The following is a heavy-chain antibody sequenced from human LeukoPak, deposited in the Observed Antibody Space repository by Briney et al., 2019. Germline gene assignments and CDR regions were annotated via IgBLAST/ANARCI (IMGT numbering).Heavy chain of an antibody. V-gene: IGHV1-18*01. CDR1: GYTFTNYG. D-gene: IGHD3-9*01. J-gene: IGHJ6*02. CDR2: ISAYNGNT. CDR3: ARNHYYDILTGYVTYGMDV. Sequence: ASVKVSCKASGYTFTNYGISCVRQAPGQGLEWMGWISAYNGNTNYAQKLQGRVTTTTDTSTSTAYMELRSLRSDDTAVYYCARNHYYDILTGYVTYGMDVWGQGTTVTVSS.